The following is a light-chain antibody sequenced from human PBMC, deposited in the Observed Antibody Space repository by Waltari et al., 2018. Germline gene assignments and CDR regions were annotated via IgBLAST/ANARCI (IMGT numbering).Light chain of an antibody. Sequence: GDRVPITCRASQGIRSDLTWYQQKPGKAPKLLIYAASSLQSGVPSRFSGSGSGTDFTLTISNLQPEDFATYYCLQDYNYPWTFGQGTKVEIK. CDR3: LQDYNYPWT. V-gene: IGKV1-6*01. J-gene: IGKJ1*01. CDR2: AAS. CDR1: QGIRSD.